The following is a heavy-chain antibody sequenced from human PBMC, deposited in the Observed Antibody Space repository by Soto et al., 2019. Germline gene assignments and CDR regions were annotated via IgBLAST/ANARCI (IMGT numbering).Heavy chain of an antibody. CDR1: GASMTTGGFS. Sequence: SETLSLTCAVSGASMTTGGFSWTWVRQPPGGGLEWIGHVYHRASTQYNPSLKGRVSISVDTSRSLFSLRLTSLTAADTAVYFCTRGSAAPLSRLGFDAWGQGTPVTVSS. CDR2: VYHRAST. J-gene: IGHJ4*02. D-gene: IGHD6-13*01. CDR3: TRGSAAPLSRLGFDA. V-gene: IGHV4-30-2*01.